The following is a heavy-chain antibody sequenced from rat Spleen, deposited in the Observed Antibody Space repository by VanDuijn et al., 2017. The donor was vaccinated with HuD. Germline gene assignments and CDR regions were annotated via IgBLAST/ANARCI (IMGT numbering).Heavy chain of an antibody. CDR3: ARTYYYDGYYYFDY. D-gene: IGHD1-12*03. Sequence: EVQLVESGGDSVQPGRSLKLSCAVSGFTFSDYSMAWVRQAPKKGLEWVATISFDGTSTYCRDSVKGRFTISRDYAKSTLYLQMDSLRSEDTATYYCARTYYYDGYYYFDYWGQGVMVTVSS. V-gene: IGHV5-7*01. J-gene: IGHJ2*01. CDR1: GFTFSDYS. CDR2: ISFDGTST.